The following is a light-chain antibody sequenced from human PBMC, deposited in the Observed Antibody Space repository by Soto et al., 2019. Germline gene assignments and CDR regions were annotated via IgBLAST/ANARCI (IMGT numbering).Light chain of an antibody. Sequence: DIQMTQSPSTLSASVGDRVTITCRASQSISNWLAWYQQKPGKAPKLLIYKASTLESGVPSRFSGSGSGTEFTLTISSLQSDDFAAYFCQKYYSYWYTFGQGTKLDIK. J-gene: IGKJ2*01. CDR3: QKYYSYWYT. CDR1: QSISNW. CDR2: KAS. V-gene: IGKV1-5*03.